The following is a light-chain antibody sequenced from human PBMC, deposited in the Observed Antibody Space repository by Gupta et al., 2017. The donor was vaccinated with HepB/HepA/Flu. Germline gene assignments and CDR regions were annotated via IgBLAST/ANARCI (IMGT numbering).Light chain of an antibody. Sequence: DLVMHQSPLSMPVTSGKTASISCRASQSILHSIGNNYLDCDLQKPGQSPPLLISLGSNRASGGPYRFSGSGSGTDYIQKSSTVEPEDFGVYYCMQALQSPCTFGQGTKLEIK. CDR3: MQALQSPCT. CDR2: LGS. J-gene: IGKJ2*02. V-gene: IGKV2-28*01. CDR1: QSILHSIGNNY.